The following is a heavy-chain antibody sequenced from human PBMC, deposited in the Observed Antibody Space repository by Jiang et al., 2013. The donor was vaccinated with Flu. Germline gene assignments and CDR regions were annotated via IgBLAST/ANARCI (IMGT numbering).Heavy chain of an antibody. Sequence: RLSCTASGFTFSSYAMSWVRQAPGKGLEWVSGISGSGASTYYADSVKGRFTISRDNSKNTLYLQMNSLRAEDTAIYYCAKGLLLWFGSDTFDIWGQGTMVTVSS. CDR3: AKGLLLWFGSDTFDI. D-gene: IGHD3-10*01. CDR2: ISGSGAST. CDR1: GFTFSSYA. V-gene: IGHV3-23*01. J-gene: IGHJ3*02.